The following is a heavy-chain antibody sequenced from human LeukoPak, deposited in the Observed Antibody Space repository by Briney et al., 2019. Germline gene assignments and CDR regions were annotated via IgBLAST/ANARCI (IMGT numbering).Heavy chain of an antibody. J-gene: IGHJ4*02. CDR2: ISGSGGST. CDR1: GFTYSSYA. Sequence: TGGSLRLSCAASGFTYSSYAMSWVREAPGKGLEWLSAISGSGGSTYYADSVKGRFTISRDNSKNTLYLQMNSLRAEDTAVYYCAKDSEYYYDSSGWGQGTLVTVSS. D-gene: IGHD3-22*01. V-gene: IGHV3-23*01. CDR3: AKDSEYYYDSSG.